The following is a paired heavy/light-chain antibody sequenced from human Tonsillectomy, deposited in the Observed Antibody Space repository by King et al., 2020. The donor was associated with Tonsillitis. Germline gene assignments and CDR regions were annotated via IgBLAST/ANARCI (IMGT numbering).Heavy chain of an antibody. CDR3: ARDRSRGDCTPGVCYPDY. CDR2: ISPYNGNT. CDR1: GYTFTNFG. V-gene: IGHV1-18*01. D-gene: IGHD2-8*01. Sequence: QVQLVQSGAEVKKPGASVKVSCKASGYTFTNFGISWVRQAPGQGLEWMGWISPYNGNTKIAQKLQGRVTMTTDTSTSTTYMELESLSSDDTAVYYCARDRSRGDCTPGVCYPDYWGQGTLVTVSS. J-gene: IGHJ4*02.
Light chain of an antibody. J-gene: IGKJ1*01. Sequence: EIVMTQSPATLSVSPGERATLSCRASQYISSKLAWYQQKPGQAPRLLIFEASTRATGIPDRFSGSGSGTEFTLTISSLQSEDFAVYYCQQCESWTPVTFGQGTKVEIK. V-gene: IGKV3-15*01. CDR2: EAS. CDR3: QQCESWTPVT. CDR1: QYISSK.